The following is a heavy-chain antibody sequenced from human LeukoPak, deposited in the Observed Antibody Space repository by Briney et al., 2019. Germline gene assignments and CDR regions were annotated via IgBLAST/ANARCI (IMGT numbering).Heavy chain of an antibody. J-gene: IGHJ5*02. CDR1: GGSISSGSYY. CDR3: ARSPMAYYYDSSGYPAVNWFDP. V-gene: IGHV4-61*02. Sequence: SQTLSLTCTVSGGSISSGSYYWSWIRQPAGKGLEWIGRIYTSGSTNYNPSLKSRVTISVDTSKNQFSLKLSSVTAADTAVYYCARSPMAYYYDSSGYPAVNWFDPWGQVTLVTVSS. D-gene: IGHD3-22*01. CDR2: IYTSGST.